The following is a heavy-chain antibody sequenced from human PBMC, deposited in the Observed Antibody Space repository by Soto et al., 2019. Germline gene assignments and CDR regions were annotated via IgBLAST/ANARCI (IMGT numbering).Heavy chain of an antibody. Sequence: PGGSLRLSCAASGFTFSSYSMNWVRQAPGKGLEWVSSISSSSSYIYYADSVKGRFTISRDNAKNSLYLQMNSLRVEDTAVYYCARDHKGGYYYYGMDVWGQGTTVTVSS. J-gene: IGHJ6*02. CDR1: GFTFSSYS. V-gene: IGHV3-21*01. CDR2: ISSSSSYI. CDR3: ARDHKGGYYYYGMDV.